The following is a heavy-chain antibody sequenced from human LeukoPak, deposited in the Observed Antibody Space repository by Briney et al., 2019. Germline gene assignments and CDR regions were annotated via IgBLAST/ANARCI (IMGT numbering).Heavy chain of an antibody. J-gene: IGHJ4*02. CDR2: IRSKAYGGTT. CDR3: TRGAFSSRYFDY. CDR1: GFSFGDYA. V-gene: IGHV3-49*04. Sequence: GGSLRLSCTTSGFSFGDYAMSWVRQAPGKGLEWVGFIRSKAYGGTTEYAASVKGRFTISRDDSKSIAYVQMNSLKTEDIAVYYCTRGAFSSRYFDYWGQGTLVTVSS. D-gene: IGHD6-13*01.